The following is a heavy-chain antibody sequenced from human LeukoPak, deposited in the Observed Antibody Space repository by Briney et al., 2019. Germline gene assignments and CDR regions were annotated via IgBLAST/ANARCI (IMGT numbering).Heavy chain of an antibody. Sequence: GRSLRLSCAASGFTFGSYWMHWVRLAPGEGLVWVSRISPDGRTTSYADSVEGRFTISRDNAKSTLYLQMNSLRAEDTAIYYCTRANPLDGGNLYPFDSWGQGTLVTVFS. V-gene: IGHV3-74*01. CDR2: ISPDGRTT. D-gene: IGHD4-23*01. J-gene: IGHJ4*02. CDR1: GFTFGSYW. CDR3: TRANPLDGGNLYPFDS.